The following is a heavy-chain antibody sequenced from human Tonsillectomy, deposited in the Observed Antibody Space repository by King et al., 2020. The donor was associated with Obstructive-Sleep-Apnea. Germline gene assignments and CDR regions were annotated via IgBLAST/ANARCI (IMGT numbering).Heavy chain of an antibody. J-gene: IGHJ4*02. Sequence: VQLVESGGGVVQPGSSLRLSCAASGFTFSSYAMHWVRQAPGKGLEWVAVISYDGSNKYYADSVKGRFTISRDNSKNTLYLQMNSLRAEDTAVYYCATRWMWGQGTLVTVSS. D-gene: IGHD2-2*03. CDR1: GFTFSSYA. CDR3: ATRWM. CDR2: ISYDGSNK. V-gene: IGHV3-30-3*01.